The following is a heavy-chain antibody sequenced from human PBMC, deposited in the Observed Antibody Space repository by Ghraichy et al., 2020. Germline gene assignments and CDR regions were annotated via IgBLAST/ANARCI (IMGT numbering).Heavy chain of an antibody. V-gene: IGHV3-30*18. Sequence: GGSLRLSCVASGFTFNRYGMHWVRQAPGKGLEWVAVTSNDGSNKFYGGSVQDRFTISRDNSKNTLFLQMNYLRPEDTAVYYCAKERDTIGYYSFRGDYYGMDVWGQGTTVTVSS. CDR1: GFTFNRYG. CDR2: TSNDGSNK. D-gene: IGHD3-22*01. J-gene: IGHJ6*02. CDR3: AKERDTIGYYSFRGDYYGMDV.